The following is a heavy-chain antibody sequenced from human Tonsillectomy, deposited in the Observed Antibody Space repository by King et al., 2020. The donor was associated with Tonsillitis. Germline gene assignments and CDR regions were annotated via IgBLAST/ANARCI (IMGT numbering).Heavy chain of an antibody. CDR1: GFTFSGYG. J-gene: IGHJ4*02. CDR2: IWYDGRNK. CDR3: ATAPASRGPLEY. V-gene: IGHV3-33*08. Sequence: VQLVESGGGVVQPGRSLRLSCAASGFTFSGYGMHWVRQAPGKGLEWVAVIWYDGRNKHYAESVKGRFTISRDNSKNTLYLQMSSLRAEDTAVYYCATAPASRGPLEYWGQGTRVTVSS. D-gene: IGHD6-25*01.